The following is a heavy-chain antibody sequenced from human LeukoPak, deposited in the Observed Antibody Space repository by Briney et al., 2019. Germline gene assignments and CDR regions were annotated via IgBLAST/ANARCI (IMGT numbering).Heavy chain of an antibody. Sequence: GGSLRLSCAASGFTFSSYSMNWVRQAPGKGLEWVSYISSSSSTIYYADSVKGRFTISRDNSKNMLYLQMNSLRAEDTAVYHCARASGGYYDSSGSFDYWGQGTLVTVSS. J-gene: IGHJ4*02. CDR3: ARASGGYYDSSGSFDY. V-gene: IGHV3-48*01. CDR1: GFTFSSYS. D-gene: IGHD3-22*01. CDR2: ISSSSSTI.